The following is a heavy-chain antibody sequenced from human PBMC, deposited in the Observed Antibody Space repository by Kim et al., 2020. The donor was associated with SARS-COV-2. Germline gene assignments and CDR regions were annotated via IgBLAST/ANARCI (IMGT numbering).Heavy chain of an antibody. Sequence: SETLSPTCTVSGGSFSSCSYYWSWMRQRPGKGLDGVGNNSYSGSTNHTPSLKSRVTIAVYTTKNQFSLKLGSVTAADTAECSCARGAVGVIWERGYFDC. CDR1: GGSFSSCSYY. J-gene: IGHJ4*01. CDR3: ARGAVGVIWERGYFDC. D-gene: IGHD3-16*01. V-gene: IGHV4-61*01. CDR2: NSYSGST.